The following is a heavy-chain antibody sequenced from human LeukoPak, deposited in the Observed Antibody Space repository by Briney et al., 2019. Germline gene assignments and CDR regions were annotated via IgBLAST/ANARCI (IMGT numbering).Heavy chain of an antibody. Sequence: SETLSLTCTVSDGSISSYYWSWIRQPPGKGLEWIGYIYYSGSTNYNPSLKSRVTISVDTSKNQFSLKLSSVTAADTAVYYCARGHSSSWPIDYWGQGTLVTVSS. V-gene: IGHV4-59*01. CDR2: IYYSGST. J-gene: IGHJ4*02. D-gene: IGHD6-13*01. CDR3: ARGHSSSWPIDY. CDR1: DGSISSYY.